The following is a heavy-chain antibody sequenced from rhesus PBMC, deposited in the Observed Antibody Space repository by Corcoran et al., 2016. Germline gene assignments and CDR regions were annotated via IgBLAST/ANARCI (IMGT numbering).Heavy chain of an antibody. J-gene: IGHJ4*01. Sequence: QVQLQESGPGLLKPAETLSLTCAVSGGSISGDYGWGWIGQPPGKGLEWIGTIYSRSGDTHYNPSLKSRVTISTDTSKNQISLKLSSVTAADTAVYYCARDGPPPNFLDYWGQGVLVTVSS. CDR3: ARDGPPPNFLDY. CDR1: GGSISGDYG. D-gene: IGHD1-38*01. V-gene: IGHV4-106*01. CDR2: IYSRSGDT.